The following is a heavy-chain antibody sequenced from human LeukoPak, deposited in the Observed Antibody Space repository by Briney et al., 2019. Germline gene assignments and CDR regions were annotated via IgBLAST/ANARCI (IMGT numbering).Heavy chain of an antibody. V-gene: IGHV3-23*01. CDR3: AKEGNRWLECGNWFDP. CDR1: GFTFSSYA. Sequence: GGSLRLSCAASGFTFSSYAMSWVRQAPGKGLEWVSAISGSGGSTYYADSVKGRFTISRDNSKNTLYLQMNSLRAEDTAVYYCAKEGNRWLECGNWFDPWGQGTLVTVSS. J-gene: IGHJ5*02. D-gene: IGHD3-22*01. CDR2: ISGSGGST.